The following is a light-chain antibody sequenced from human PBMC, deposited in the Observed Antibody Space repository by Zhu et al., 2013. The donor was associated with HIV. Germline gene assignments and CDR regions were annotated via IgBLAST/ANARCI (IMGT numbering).Light chain of an antibody. CDR2: GAS. Sequence: EIVLTQSPGTLSLSLGQRATLSCRASQSIPSRSLAWYQHTSGQAPKLLIYGASSRATGISDRFSGSGSGTYFTLTISRLEPEDFAVYYCQHYGNSLWTFGPGTKVEIK. CDR1: QSIPSRS. V-gene: IGKV3-20*01. CDR3: QHYGNSLWT. J-gene: IGKJ1*01.